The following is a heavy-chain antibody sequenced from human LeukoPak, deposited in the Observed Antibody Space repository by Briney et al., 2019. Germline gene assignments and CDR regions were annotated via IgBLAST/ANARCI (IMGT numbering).Heavy chain of an antibody. Sequence: ASVKVSCKASGYTFTGYYMHWVRQAPGQGLEWMGWINPNSGGTNYAQKLQGRVTMTTDTSTSTAYMELRSLRSDDTAVYYCVRGGGRYAYGFDIWGQGTMVTVSS. V-gene: IGHV1-2*02. D-gene: IGHD1-26*01. CDR1: GYTFTGYY. CDR2: INPNSGGT. J-gene: IGHJ3*02. CDR3: VRGGGRYAYGFDI.